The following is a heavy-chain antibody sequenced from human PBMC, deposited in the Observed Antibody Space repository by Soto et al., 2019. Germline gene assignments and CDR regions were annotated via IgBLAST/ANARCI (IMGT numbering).Heavy chain of an antibody. CDR1: GFTFSNAW. J-gene: IGHJ5*02. CDR3: TTDEDTMVPWFDP. D-gene: IGHD3-10*01. Sequence: GGSLRLSCAASGFTFSNAWMSWVRQAPGKGLEWVGRIKSKTDGGTTDYAAPVKGRFTISRDDSKNTLYLQMNSLKTEDTAVYYCTTDEDTMVPWFDPWGQGTLVTVSS. V-gene: IGHV3-15*01. CDR2: IKSKTDGGTT.